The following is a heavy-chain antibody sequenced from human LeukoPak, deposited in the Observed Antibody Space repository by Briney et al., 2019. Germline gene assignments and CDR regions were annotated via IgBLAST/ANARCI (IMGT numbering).Heavy chain of an antibody. J-gene: IGHJ3*02. CDR1: GGSISSATYY. CDR2: IFYSGST. CDR3: ARGEATWPYAFDI. D-gene: IGHD5-12*01. V-gene: IGHV4-39*07. Sequence: SETLSLTCTVSGGSISSATYYWVWIRQPPGKGLEWIASIFYSGSTYYNPSLKSRVTISLDTSMNQFSLKLSSVSAVDTAVYYCARGEATWPYAFDIWGQGTMVTVSS.